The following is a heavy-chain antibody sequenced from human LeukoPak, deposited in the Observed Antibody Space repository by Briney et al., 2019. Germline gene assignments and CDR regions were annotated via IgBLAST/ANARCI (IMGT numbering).Heavy chain of an antibody. CDR3: ARDGAYSASNI. Sequence: PGGSLRLSCAASGFTFSSYAMSWVRQAPGKGLEWVSGISSSGGSTYHADSVRGRFTISRDNSKNTQYLQMNSLRVEDTAVYYCARDGAYSASNIWGQGTMVAVSS. J-gene: IGHJ3*02. CDR1: GFTFSSYA. V-gene: IGHV3-23*01. CDR2: ISSSGGST. D-gene: IGHD6-13*01.